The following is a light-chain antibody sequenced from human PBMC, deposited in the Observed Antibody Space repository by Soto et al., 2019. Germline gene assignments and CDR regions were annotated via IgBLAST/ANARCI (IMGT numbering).Light chain of an antibody. Sequence: QSVLTQPPSVSAAPGEKGTISCPGSSPNIGNNYVSWYQQLPGTAPKLLIYDNNKRPSGIPDRFSGSKSGTSATLGITGLQTGDEADYYCGTWDSSLSVVFGGGTKVTV. V-gene: IGLV1-51*01. CDR3: GTWDSSLSVV. J-gene: IGLJ2*01. CDR1: SPNIGNNY. CDR2: DNN.